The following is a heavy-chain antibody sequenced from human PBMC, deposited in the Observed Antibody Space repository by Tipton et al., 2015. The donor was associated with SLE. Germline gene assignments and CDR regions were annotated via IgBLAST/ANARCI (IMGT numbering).Heavy chain of an antibody. D-gene: IGHD4-23*01. Sequence: LRLSCAVSGYSISSGYYWSWIRQPPGKGLEWIGYIYYSGSTNYNPSLKSRVTISVDTSKNQFSLKLSSVTAADTAVYYCARLEVRWGVHQSAFDIWGQGTMVTVSS. CDR3: ARLEVRWGVHQSAFDI. CDR2: IYYSGST. J-gene: IGHJ3*02. V-gene: IGHV4-61*01. CDR1: GYSISSGYY.